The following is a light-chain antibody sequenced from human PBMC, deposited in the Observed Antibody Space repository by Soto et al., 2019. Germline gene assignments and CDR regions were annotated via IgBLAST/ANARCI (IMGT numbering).Light chain of an antibody. Sequence: ETVMTQSAATLSVSPGEAATLSCRASQSVSSNLAWYQQKPGQAPRLLIYGASTRVTGIPARFSGSGSGTEFTLTISSLQSEDFAVYYCQQYNNWPRTFGQGTKVEIK. CDR2: GAS. CDR1: QSVSSN. J-gene: IGKJ1*01. CDR3: QQYNNWPRT. V-gene: IGKV3-15*01.